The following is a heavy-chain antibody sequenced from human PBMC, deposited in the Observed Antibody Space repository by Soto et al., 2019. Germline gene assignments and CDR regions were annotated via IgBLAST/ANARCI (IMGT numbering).Heavy chain of an antibody. D-gene: IGHD6-6*01. V-gene: IGHV3-53*01. CDR2: IYIGGST. CDR1: GFSVSSSD. J-gene: IGHJ6*02. CDR3: GTSSRRDYHFAMDV. Sequence: GGSLRLSCAASGFSVSSSDMSWVRQVPGEGLEWVSVIYIGGSTHDADYVKGRFSVSRDTSKNTVDLQMNSLRVDDTAVYYCGTSSRRDYHFAMDVWGQGTAVTVSS.